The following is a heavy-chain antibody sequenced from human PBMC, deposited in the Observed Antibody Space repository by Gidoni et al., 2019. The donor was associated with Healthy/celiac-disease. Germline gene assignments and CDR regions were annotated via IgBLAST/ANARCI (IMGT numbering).Heavy chain of an antibody. Sequence: EVQLVESGGGLVQPGRSLRLSCAASGFTLYGYAMLWVRQAPGKGLEWVSGISWNSGSIGYADSVKGRFTISRDNAKNSLYLQMNSLRAEDTALYYCAKDGGIKQQLGSDAFDIWGQGTMVTVSS. J-gene: IGHJ3*02. V-gene: IGHV3-9*01. CDR1: GFTLYGYA. CDR3: AKDGGIKQQLGSDAFDI. D-gene: IGHD6-13*01. CDR2: ISWNSGSI.